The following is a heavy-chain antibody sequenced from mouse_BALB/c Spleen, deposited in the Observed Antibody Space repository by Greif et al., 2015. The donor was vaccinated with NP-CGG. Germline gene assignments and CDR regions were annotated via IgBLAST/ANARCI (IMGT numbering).Heavy chain of an antibody. D-gene: IGHD4-1*01. V-gene: IGHV14-3*02. J-gene: IGHJ2*01. CDR2: IDPANGNT. CDR3: ARKLGRGLYFDY. CDR1: GFNIKDTY. Sequence: EVQVVESGAELVKPGASVKLSCTASGFNIKDTYMHWVKQRPEQGLEWIGRIDPANGNTKYDPKFQGKATITADTSSNTAYLQLSSLTSEDTAVYYCARKLGRGLYFDYWGQGTTLTVSS.